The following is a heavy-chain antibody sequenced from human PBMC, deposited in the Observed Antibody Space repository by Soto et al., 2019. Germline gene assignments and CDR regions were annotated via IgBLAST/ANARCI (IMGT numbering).Heavy chain of an antibody. Sequence: GGSLRLSCAASGFTFSSYAIQWVRQAPGKGLEWVAVISNDGSNKYYEDSVKGRFTISRDNSKNTVYLQMNSLRVEDTAVYYCVKGEYYYDSSGYYPFDYWGQGTLVTVSS. CDR1: GFTFSSYA. D-gene: IGHD3-22*01. CDR2: ISNDGSNK. CDR3: VKGEYYYDSSGYYPFDY. V-gene: IGHV3-30*14. J-gene: IGHJ4*02.